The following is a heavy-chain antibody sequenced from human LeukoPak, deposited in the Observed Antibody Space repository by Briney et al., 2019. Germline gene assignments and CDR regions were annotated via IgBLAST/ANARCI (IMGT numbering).Heavy chain of an antibody. Sequence: SETLSLTCAVYGGSFSGYYWSWIRQPPGEGLEWIGEINHSGSTNYNPSLKSRVTISVDTSKNQFSLKLSSVTAADTAVYYCARLTQNYYGSGSYSYYFDYWGQGTLVTVSS. J-gene: IGHJ4*02. CDR2: INHSGST. CDR1: GGSFSGYY. D-gene: IGHD3-10*01. CDR3: ARLTQNYYGSGSYSYYFDY. V-gene: IGHV4-34*01.